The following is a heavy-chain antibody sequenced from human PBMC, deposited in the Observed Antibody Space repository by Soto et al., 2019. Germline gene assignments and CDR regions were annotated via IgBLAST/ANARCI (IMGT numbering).Heavy chain of an antibody. Sequence: SETLSRTCSVSGYSISSGYYWGWIRHPPGKGLEWIATIYHSGTTYSNPSLKSRVTISVDTSKNQFSLKLSSVTAADTAVYYCARGLYYYDSSGYSPDYWGLGTLVTVSS. CDR2: IYHSGTT. CDR1: GYSISSGYY. CDR3: ARGLYYYDSSGYSPDY. J-gene: IGHJ4*02. D-gene: IGHD3-22*01. V-gene: IGHV4-38-2*02.